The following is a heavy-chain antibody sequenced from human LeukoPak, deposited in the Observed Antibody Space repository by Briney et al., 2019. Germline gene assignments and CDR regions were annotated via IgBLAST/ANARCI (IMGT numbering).Heavy chain of an antibody. V-gene: IGHV3-21*01. J-gene: IGHJ6*02. CDR1: GFTFSSYS. CDR3: ARDLYDFWSGYRYYYYGMDV. CDR2: ISSSSSYI. Sequence: GGSLRLSCAASGFTFSSYSMNWVRQAPGKGLEWVSSISSSSSYIYYADSVKGRFTISRDNAKNSLYLQMNSLRAEDTAVYYCARDLYDFWSGYRYYYYGMDVWGQGTTVTVSS. D-gene: IGHD3-3*01.